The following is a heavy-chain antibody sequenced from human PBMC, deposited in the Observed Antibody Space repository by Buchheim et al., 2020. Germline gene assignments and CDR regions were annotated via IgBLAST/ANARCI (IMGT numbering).Heavy chain of an antibody. CDR1: GFTFSSYA. CDR2: ISGSGGST. V-gene: IGHV3-23*01. J-gene: IGHJ6*02. Sequence: EVQLLESGGGLVQPGGSLRLSCAASGFTFSSYAMSWVRQAPGKGLEWVSAISGSGGSTYYADSVKGRFTISRDNSTNTLYLQMNSLRAEDTAVYYCAKSEMDIVVVVAATLSYYYYGMDVWGQGTT. D-gene: IGHD2-15*01. CDR3: AKSEMDIVVVVAATLSYYYYGMDV.